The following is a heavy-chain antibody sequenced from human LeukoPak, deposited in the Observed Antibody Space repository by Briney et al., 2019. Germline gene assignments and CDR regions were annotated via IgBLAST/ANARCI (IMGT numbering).Heavy chain of an antibody. V-gene: IGHV1-2*02. CDR1: GYTFTTYG. CDR3: ARVYDIFGSGSHSDF. CDR2: INPNSGDR. Sequence: ASVKVSCKASGYTFTTYGISWARQAPGQGLEWMGWINPNSGDRNYAQKFQGRVTMTRDTSISTAYMELSRLRSDDTAVYYCARVYDIFGSGSHSDFWGQGTLVTVSS. J-gene: IGHJ4*02. D-gene: IGHD3-10*01.